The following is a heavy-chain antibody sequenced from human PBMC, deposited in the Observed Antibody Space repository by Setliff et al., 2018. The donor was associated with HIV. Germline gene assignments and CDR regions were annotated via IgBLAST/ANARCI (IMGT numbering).Heavy chain of an antibody. Sequence: GGSLRLSCEASGFTFNIYDMHWVRQAPGKGLEWVASVRHGGGYKKYADSVKDRFTISRENSKNTLSLLMDDVRLDDTATYYCARDGYYYDSSGHLAYYFDYWGQGTLVTVSS. CDR3: ARDGYYYDSSGHLAYYFDY. CDR2: VRHGGGYK. D-gene: IGHD3-22*01. J-gene: IGHJ4*02. CDR1: GFTFNIYD. V-gene: IGHV3-30*02.